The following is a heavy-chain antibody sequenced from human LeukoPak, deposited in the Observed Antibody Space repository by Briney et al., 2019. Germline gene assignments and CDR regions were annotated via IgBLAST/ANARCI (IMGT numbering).Heavy chain of an antibody. CDR3: AKRMYGSSEDFDY. J-gene: IGHJ4*02. D-gene: IGHD6-6*01. CDR2: IYYSGST. V-gene: IGHV4-59*01. CDR1: GGSISSYY. Sequence: PSETLSLTCTVSGGSISSYYWSWIRQPPGKGLEWIGYIYYSGSTNYNPSLKSRVTISVDTSKNQFSLKLSSVTAADTAVYYCAKRMYGSSEDFDYWGQGTLVTVSS.